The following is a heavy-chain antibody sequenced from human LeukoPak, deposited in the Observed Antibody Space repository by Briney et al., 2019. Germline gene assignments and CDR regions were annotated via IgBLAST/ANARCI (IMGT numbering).Heavy chain of an antibody. CDR2: INHSGST. J-gene: IGHJ4*02. Sequence: PSETLSLTCTVSGGSISSGDYYWSWIRQPPGKGLEWIGEINHSGSTNYNPSLKSRVTISVDTSKNQFSLKLSSVTAADTAVYYCAAYSNYVSSVDYWGQGTLVTVSS. CDR1: GGSISSGDYY. D-gene: IGHD4-11*01. CDR3: AAYSNYVSSVDY. V-gene: IGHV4-39*07.